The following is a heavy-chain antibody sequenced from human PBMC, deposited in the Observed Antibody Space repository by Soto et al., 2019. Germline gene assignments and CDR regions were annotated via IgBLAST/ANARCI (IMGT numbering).Heavy chain of an antibody. J-gene: IGHJ5*02. CDR1: GDYIHVGGYY. CDR3: GRDLTSNANCIDP. CDR2: IYYTGKT. V-gene: IGHV4-30-4*01. D-gene: IGHD2-2*01. Sequence: PSETLSLTCSVSGDYIHVGGYYWTWIRQRPGKGLEWMGYIYYTGKTYYNPSLESRLTMSVDRSKNQFSLRLTSVTAADTAVYFCGRDLTSNANCIDPWGQGTQVTVSS.